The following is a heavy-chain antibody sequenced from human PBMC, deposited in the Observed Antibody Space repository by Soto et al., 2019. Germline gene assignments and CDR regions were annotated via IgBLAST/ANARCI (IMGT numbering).Heavy chain of an antibody. CDR2: TYYRSKWST. D-gene: IGHD1-26*01. CDR1: GDSVSSKSAT. Sequence: QTLSLTCAISGDSVSSKSATWNWIRQSPSRGLEWLGRTYYRSKWSTDYAVSVNNRITINPDTSKNQFSLQLNSVTPEDTAMYYCTRALSGSYDSWGQGTLVTVSS. V-gene: IGHV6-1*01. J-gene: IGHJ5*01. CDR3: TRALSGSYDS.